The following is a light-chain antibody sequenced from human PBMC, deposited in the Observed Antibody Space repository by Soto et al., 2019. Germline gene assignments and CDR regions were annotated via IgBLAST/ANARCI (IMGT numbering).Light chain of an antibody. CDR1: SSDIGSYNL. J-gene: IGLJ3*02. Sequence: QSVLTQPASVSGSPGQSITISCTGTSSDIGSYNLVSWYQQHPGKAPKLLIYEVTKRPSGVSNRFSASKSGNTASLTISDLQAEDEADYHCCSFAGSGALVFGGGTQLTVL. CDR3: CSFAGSGALV. V-gene: IGLV2-23*02. CDR2: EVT.